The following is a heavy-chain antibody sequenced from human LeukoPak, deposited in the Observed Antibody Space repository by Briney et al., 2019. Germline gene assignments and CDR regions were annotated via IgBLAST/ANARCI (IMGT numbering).Heavy chain of an antibody. Sequence: GASVKVSCKASGGTFSSYAISWVRQAPGQGLEWMGRIIPILGIANYAQKFQGRVTITADKSTSTAYMELSSLRSEDTAVYYCAKQAKTGGIAAAGTGGNWFDPWGQGTLVTVSS. J-gene: IGHJ5*02. V-gene: IGHV1-69*04. CDR2: IIPILGIA. CDR1: GGTFSSYA. CDR3: AKQAKTGGIAAAGTGGNWFDP. D-gene: IGHD6-13*01.